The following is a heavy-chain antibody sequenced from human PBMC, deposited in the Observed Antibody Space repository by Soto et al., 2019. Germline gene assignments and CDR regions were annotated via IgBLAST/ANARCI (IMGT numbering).Heavy chain of an antibody. D-gene: IGHD6-13*01. CDR1: GFTFSSYA. J-gene: IGHJ4*02. CDR3: ARAPGIAEAGINFDF. Sequence: QVQLVESGGGVVQPGRSLRLSCAASGFTFSSYAMHWVRQAPGKGLEWVAVISHDGSNKYCADSVKGRFTISRDNSKNTLYLQMTSLRAEDTAVYSCARAPGIAEAGINFDFWGQGALVTVSS. V-gene: IGHV3-30-3*01. CDR2: ISHDGSNK.